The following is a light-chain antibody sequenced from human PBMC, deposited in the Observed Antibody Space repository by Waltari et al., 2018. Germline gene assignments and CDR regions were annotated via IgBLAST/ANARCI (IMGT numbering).Light chain of an antibody. CDR2: SAS. CDR1: ESVSSRF. V-gene: IGKV3-20*01. J-gene: IGKJ5*01. CDR3: QHSDNSPLTT. Sequence: EIVLTQSPGTLSLSPGERATLSCRASESVSSRFLAWYQQRPGQAPRLLIYSASSRATGIPDRFSGSGSGTDFALTISRLEPEDFAMYYCQHSDNSPLTTFGQGTRLDIK.